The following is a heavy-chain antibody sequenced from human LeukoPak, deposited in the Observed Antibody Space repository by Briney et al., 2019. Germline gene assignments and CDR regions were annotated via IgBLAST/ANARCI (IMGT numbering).Heavy chain of an antibody. V-gene: IGHV4-4*07. CDR3: ARQGHHRYKTGYSSGWYGGVWFDP. D-gene: IGHD6-19*01. J-gene: IGHJ5*02. CDR2: IYTSGST. Sequence: SETLSLTCTVSGGSISSYYWSWIRQPAGKGLEWIGRIYTSGSTNYNPSLKSRVTMSVDTSKNQFSLKLSSVTAADTAVYYCARQGHHRYKTGYSSGWYGGVWFDPWGQGTLVTVSS. CDR1: GGSISSYY.